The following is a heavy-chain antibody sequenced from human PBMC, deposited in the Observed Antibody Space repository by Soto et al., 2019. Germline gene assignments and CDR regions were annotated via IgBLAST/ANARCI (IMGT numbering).Heavy chain of an antibody. CDR3: AKDVGSYYYDTSAYHYDY. D-gene: IGHD3-22*01. J-gene: IGHJ4*02. CDR2: ISWNSGTI. V-gene: IGHV3-9*01. Sequence: LRLSCVASGLIFEDYAMNWVRQGPGKGLEWVSGISWNSGTIGYADAVKGRFTISRDNAKNSLHLQMNSLRAEDTALYYCAKDVGSYYYDTSAYHYDYWGRGTQVTVSS. CDR1: GLIFEDYA.